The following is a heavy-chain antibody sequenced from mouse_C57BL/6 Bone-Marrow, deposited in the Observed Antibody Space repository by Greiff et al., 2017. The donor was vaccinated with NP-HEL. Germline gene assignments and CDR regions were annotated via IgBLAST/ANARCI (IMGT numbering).Heavy chain of an antibody. CDR2: ISSGGDYI. V-gene: IGHV5-9-1*02. D-gene: IGHD2-12*01. Sequence: EVKVVESGEGLVKPGGPLKLSCAASGFTFSSYAMSWVRQTPEKRLEWVAYISSGGDYIYYADTVKGRFTISRDNARNTLYLQMSSLKSEDTAMYYCTRGRVLRRKGAYAMDYWGQGTSVTVSS. CDR3: TRGRVLRRKGAYAMDY. J-gene: IGHJ4*01. CDR1: GFTFSSYA.